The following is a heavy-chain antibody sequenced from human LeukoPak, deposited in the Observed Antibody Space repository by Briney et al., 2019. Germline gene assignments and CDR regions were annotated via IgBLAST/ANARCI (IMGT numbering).Heavy chain of an antibody. J-gene: IGHJ4*02. D-gene: IGHD6-19*01. Sequence: ASVKVSCKASGGTFSSYAISWVRQAPGQGLEWMGRIIPILGIANYAQKFQGRVTITADKSTSTAYMELCSLRSEDTAVYYCARDLPFIAVAGDFDYWGQGALVTVSS. CDR1: GGTFSSYA. CDR2: IIPILGIA. CDR3: ARDLPFIAVAGDFDY. V-gene: IGHV1-69*04.